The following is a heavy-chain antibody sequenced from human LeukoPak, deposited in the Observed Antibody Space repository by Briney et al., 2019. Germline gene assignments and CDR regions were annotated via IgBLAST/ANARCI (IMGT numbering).Heavy chain of an antibody. D-gene: IGHD6-13*01. J-gene: IGHJ4*02. V-gene: IGHV4-30-2*01. CDR3: GRGGIAAAAGGIDY. CDR2: IYQNGNT. CDR1: GGSISSGGYS. Sequence: PSQTLSLTCAVSGGSISSGGYSWSWIRQPPGKGLEWIGYIYQNGNTYYNPSLKSRVTISVDRSKNQFSLNLSSVTAADTAVYYCGRGGIAAAAGGIDYWGQGTLVAVSS.